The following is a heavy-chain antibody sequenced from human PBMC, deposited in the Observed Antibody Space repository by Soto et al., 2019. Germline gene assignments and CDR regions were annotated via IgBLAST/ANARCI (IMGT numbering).Heavy chain of an antibody. Sequence: PSETLSLSCAVSGGTISSSNWRGCGRQPQGKGLEWIGEIYHSGSTNYNPSLKSRVTISVDKSKNQFSMKLSSVTAADTAVYYCARDLGAAAGTFDYWGQGTLVTVS. CDR2: IYHSGST. J-gene: IGHJ4*02. CDR3: ARDLGAAAGTFDY. V-gene: IGHV4-4*02. CDR1: GGTISSSNW. D-gene: IGHD6-13*01.